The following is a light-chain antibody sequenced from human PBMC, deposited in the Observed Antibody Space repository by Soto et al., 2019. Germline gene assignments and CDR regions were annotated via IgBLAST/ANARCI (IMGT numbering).Light chain of an antibody. V-gene: IGKV1-5*01. CDR1: QSISTW. Sequence: DIPMTQSPSTLSASVGDRVTITCRASQSISTWVAWYQQKPGKAPKLLISDASSLESGVPSRFSGSGSGTEFTLTISSLQSDDFATYYCQEYSAYSPWTFGQGTKVEIK. CDR3: QEYSAYSPWT. CDR2: DAS. J-gene: IGKJ1*01.